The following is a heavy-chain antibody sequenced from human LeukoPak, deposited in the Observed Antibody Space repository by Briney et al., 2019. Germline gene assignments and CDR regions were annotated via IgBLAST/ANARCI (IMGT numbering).Heavy chain of an antibody. D-gene: IGHD5-24*01. Sequence: KPSETLSLTCTVSGGSMSSYYWSWIRQPPGKGLEWIGYIYYSGSTKCNPSLKSRVTISVDTSKNQFSLKLSSVTAADTAVYYCARGARAGYNLEPFDYWGQGTLVTVSS. CDR1: GGSMSSYY. CDR2: IYYSGST. CDR3: ARGARAGYNLEPFDY. J-gene: IGHJ4*02. V-gene: IGHV4-59*08.